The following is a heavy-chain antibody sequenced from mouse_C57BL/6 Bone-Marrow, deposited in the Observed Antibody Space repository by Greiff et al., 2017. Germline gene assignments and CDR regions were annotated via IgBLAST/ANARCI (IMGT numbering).Heavy chain of an antibody. CDR1: GYAFTNYL. CDR2: INPGSGGT. V-gene: IGHV1-54*01. D-gene: IGHD1-1*01. CDR3: ARRNYYGSSYEAWFAY. J-gene: IGHJ3*01. Sequence: QVQLKQSGAELVRPGTSVKVSCKASGYAFTNYLIEWVKQRPGQGLEWIGVINPGSGGTNYNEKFKGKATLTADKSSSTAYMQLSSLTSEDSAVYFCARRNYYGSSYEAWFAYWGQGTLVTVSA.